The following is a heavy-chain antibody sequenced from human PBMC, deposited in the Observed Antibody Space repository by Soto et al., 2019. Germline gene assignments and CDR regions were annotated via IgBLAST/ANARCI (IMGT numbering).Heavy chain of an antibody. Sequence: QVQLVQSGAEVKKPGASVKVSCKTSGYTFTNYGISWVRQAPGQGLEWMGWISAYNGNTNYAQKLQGRVTMTTDTSTSTAYMDLRSLRSDDTAVYYCARSGYYGSGSVHYYYGMDVWGQGTTVTVSS. CDR2: ISAYNGNT. CDR1: GYTFTNYG. CDR3: ARSGYYGSGSVHYYYGMDV. D-gene: IGHD3-10*01. J-gene: IGHJ6*02. V-gene: IGHV1-18*01.